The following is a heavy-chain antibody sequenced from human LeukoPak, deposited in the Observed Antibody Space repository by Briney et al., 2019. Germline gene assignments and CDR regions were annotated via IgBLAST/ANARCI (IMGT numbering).Heavy chain of an antibody. J-gene: IGHJ4*02. CDR1: GFTFSSYA. V-gene: IGHV3-23*01. Sequence: GGSLRLSCAASGFTFSSYAMSWVRQAPGKGLEWVSAISGSGGSTYYADSVKGRFTISRDNSKNTLYLQMNSLRAEDTAIYYCAKDRVVIMPASLNYWGQGTLVIVSS. CDR2: ISGSGGST. D-gene: IGHD2-21*01. CDR3: AKDRVVIMPASLNY.